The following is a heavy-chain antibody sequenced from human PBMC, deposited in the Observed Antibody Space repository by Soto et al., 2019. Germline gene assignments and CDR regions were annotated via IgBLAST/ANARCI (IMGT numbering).Heavy chain of an antibody. V-gene: IGHV3-66*01. D-gene: IGHD3-9*01. Sequence: DVQLVESGGGLIQPGGSLRLSCAASGFNVSFSYMNWVRQAPGKGLEWVSVIYDGGSAYYADSVKGRFTISRDSPKNTVYLQMNSLRVEDTAMFYCAREVETAGYFDYWGQGILVTVSS. J-gene: IGHJ4*02. CDR3: AREVETAGYFDY. CDR1: GFNVSFSY. CDR2: IYDGGSA.